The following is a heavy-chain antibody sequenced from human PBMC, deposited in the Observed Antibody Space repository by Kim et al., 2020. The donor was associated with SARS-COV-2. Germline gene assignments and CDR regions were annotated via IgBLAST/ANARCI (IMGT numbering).Heavy chain of an antibody. D-gene: IGHD6-13*01. Sequence: ASVKVSCKASGNTFTTYKIHWVRQAPGQRLEWMGRINGGDGNTIYSQNFQGRVTITRDTFATTAYMELSSLRSEDTAVYYCTSTSVVGTWGQGTLVTVSS. CDR3: TSTSVVGT. CDR2: INGGDGNT. J-gene: IGHJ5*02. CDR1: GNTFTTYK. V-gene: IGHV1-3*01.